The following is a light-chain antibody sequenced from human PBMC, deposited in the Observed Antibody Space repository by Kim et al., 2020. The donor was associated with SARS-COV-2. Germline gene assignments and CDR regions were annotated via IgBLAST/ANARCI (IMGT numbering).Light chain of an antibody. J-gene: IGLJ2*01. CDR2: SNN. V-gene: IGLV1-44*01. Sequence: GQRVTISCSGSYSNIGSNPVDWYQQLPGTAPKLLIYSNNQRPSGVSDRFSGSKSGTSASLAISGLQSEDEADYYCATWDDSLDGVVFGGGTQLTVL. CDR1: YSNIGSNP. CDR3: ATWDDSLDGVV.